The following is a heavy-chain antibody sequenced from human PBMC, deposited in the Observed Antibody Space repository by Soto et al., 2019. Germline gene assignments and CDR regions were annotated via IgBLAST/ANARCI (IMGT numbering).Heavy chain of an antibody. CDR3: AKRGPREGYFDY. J-gene: IGHJ4*02. D-gene: IGHD3-16*01. CDR2: ISGSGGST. Sequence: EVQLLESGGGLVQPGGSLRLSCAASGFTFSSYAMSWVRQAPGKGLEWVSAISGSGGSTYYADSVKGRFTISGDNSKKTPDLEMNSVRDEDTAVYYCAKRGPREGYFDYWCQSALVTVSS. CDR1: GFTFSSYA. V-gene: IGHV3-23*01.